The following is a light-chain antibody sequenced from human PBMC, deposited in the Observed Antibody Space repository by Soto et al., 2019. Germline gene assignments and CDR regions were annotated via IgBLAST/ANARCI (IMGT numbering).Light chain of an antibody. V-gene: IGKV3-20*01. CDR3: QQFGISPWT. Sequence: DNVMTHSPGTRSFSPGDRAALSCRASRIIGHNYLAWYQQKPGQPPRLLIYATSTRATGIPDRFSGSGSVTNFTLTISRLEPEDFAVYYCQQFGISPWTFGQGTKVDIK. J-gene: IGKJ1*01. CDR1: RIIGHNY. CDR2: ATS.